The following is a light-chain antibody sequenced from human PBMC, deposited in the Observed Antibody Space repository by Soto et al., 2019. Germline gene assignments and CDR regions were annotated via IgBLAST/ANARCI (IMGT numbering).Light chain of an antibody. V-gene: IGKV3-20*01. J-gene: IGKJ1*01. CDR3: QQYGSSGT. Sequence: EIVLTHSPGTLSLSPGEIATRSCMASQSVSNNYLAWYQQTPGQAPXXLIYGASNRATGTPDSLSGSGSGTEFTLTISRLEPEDFAVYYCQQYGSSGTFGQGTQVDIK. CDR2: GAS. CDR1: QSVSNNY.